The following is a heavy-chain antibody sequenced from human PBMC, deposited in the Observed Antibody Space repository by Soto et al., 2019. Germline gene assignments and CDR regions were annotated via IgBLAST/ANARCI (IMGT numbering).Heavy chain of an antibody. CDR2: INGNSGGT. CDR1: GYSFTGYS. CDR3: AREYCTDDGCSPSFDY. D-gene: IGHD2-15*01. Sequence: ASVKVSCKASGYSFTGYSMHWVRQAPGQGLEWMGWINGNSGGTNYAQKFQGRVTMTRDTSIITAYMELSRLTSDDTAVYYCAREYCTDDGCSPSFDYWGQGTLVTVS. J-gene: IGHJ4*02. V-gene: IGHV1-2*02.